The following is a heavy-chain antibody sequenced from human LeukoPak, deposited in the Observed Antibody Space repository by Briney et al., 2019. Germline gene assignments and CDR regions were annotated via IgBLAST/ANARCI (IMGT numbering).Heavy chain of an antibody. Sequence: SETLSLTCTVSGGSISSSSYYWGWIRQPPGKGLEWIGSIYYSGSTYYNPSLKGRVTISVDTSKNQFSLKLSSVTAADTAVYYCARILEDPLAAAGDAVDYWGQGTLVTVSS. J-gene: IGHJ4*02. CDR3: ARILEDPLAAAGDAVDY. CDR1: GGSISSSSYY. V-gene: IGHV4-39*01. D-gene: IGHD6-13*01. CDR2: IYYSGST.